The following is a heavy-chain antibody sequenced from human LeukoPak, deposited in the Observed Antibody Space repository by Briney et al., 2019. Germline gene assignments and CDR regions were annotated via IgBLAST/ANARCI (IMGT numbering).Heavy chain of an antibody. Sequence: SETLSLTCTVSGGSISSGSYYWSWIRQPAGKGLEWIGRIYTSGSTNYNPSLKSRVTISVDTSKNQFSLKLSSVTAADTAVYYCARGYSDAFDIWGQGTMVTVSS. V-gene: IGHV4-61*02. CDR1: GGSISSGSYY. CDR2: IYTSGST. D-gene: IGHD5-18*01. J-gene: IGHJ3*02. CDR3: ARGYSDAFDI.